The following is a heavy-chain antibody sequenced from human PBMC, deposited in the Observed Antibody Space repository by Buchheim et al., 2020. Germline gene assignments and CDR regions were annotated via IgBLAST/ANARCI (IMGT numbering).Heavy chain of an antibody. CDR1: GFTFSSYA. D-gene: IGHD2-15*01. J-gene: IGHJ4*02. Sequence: EVQLLESGGGLVQPGGSLRLSCAASGFTFSSYAMSWVRQAPGKGLEWVSAISGSGVSTYYADSVKGRFTISRDNSKNTLYLQMNSLRAEDTAVYYCAKGSVWLLHISEELFDYWGQGTL. CDR2: ISGSGVST. V-gene: IGHV3-23*01. CDR3: AKGSVWLLHISEELFDY.